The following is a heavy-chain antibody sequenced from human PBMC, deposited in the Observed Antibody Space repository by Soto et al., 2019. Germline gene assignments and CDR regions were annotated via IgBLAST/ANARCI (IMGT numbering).Heavy chain of an antibody. Sequence: PGESLKISCKGSGYSFTSYWIGWVRQMPGKGLEWMGIIYTGDSDTRYSPSFQGQVTISADKSISTAYLQWSSLKASDTAMYYCARDAGSGYLYAAFDIWGQGTMVTV. J-gene: IGHJ3*02. CDR2: IYTGDSDT. V-gene: IGHV5-51*01. D-gene: IGHD3-22*01. CDR3: ARDAGSGYLYAAFDI. CDR1: GYSFTSYW.